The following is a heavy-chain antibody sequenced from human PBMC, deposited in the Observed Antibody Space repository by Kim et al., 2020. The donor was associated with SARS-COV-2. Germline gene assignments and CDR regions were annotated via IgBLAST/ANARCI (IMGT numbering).Heavy chain of an antibody. V-gene: IGHV3-30*04. Sequence: GGSLRLSCAASGFTFSSYAMHWVRQAPGKGLEWVAVISYDGSNKYYADSVKGRSTISRDNTKNTLYLQMNSLRAEDTAVYYCARDYGGSSYYGMDVWGQGTTVTVSS. J-gene: IGHJ6*02. CDR3: ARDYGGSSYYGMDV. CDR1: GFTFSSYA. D-gene: IGHD6-6*01. CDR2: ISYDGSNK.